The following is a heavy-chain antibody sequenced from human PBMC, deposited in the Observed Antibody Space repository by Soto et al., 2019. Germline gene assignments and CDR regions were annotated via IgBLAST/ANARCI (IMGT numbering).Heavy chain of an antibody. CDR2: ISSSSSYI. D-gene: IGHD3-3*01. J-gene: IGHJ4*02. V-gene: IGHV3-21*01. Sequence: EVQLVESGGGLVKPGGSLRLSCAASGFTFSSYSMTWVSQAPGKGLEWVASISSSSSYIYYADSVKGRFTISRDNDKNSLYLQMNSLRAEDTAVYYCARGLVLRFVEWLSPLGYWGQGTLVTVSS. CDR1: GFTFSSYS. CDR3: ARGLVLRFVEWLSPLGY.